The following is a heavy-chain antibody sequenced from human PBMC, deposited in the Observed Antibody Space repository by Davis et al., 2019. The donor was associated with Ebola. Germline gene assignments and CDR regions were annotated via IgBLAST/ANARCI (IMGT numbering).Heavy chain of an antibody. Sequence: PSDTLSLTFAVSGGPISRDAHYWSWIRQHPGKGLEWIGYIHHTGTTYYNPFLKSRLTISVDTSKNQFSLKLGSVTDADTAMYYCVGDRAYTYGYRMYASWFDPWGQGTLVTVSS. D-gene: IGHD5-18*01. CDR2: IHHTGTT. V-gene: IGHV4-31*11. J-gene: IGHJ5*02. CDR3: VGDRAYTYGYRMYASWFDP. CDR1: GGPISRDAHY.